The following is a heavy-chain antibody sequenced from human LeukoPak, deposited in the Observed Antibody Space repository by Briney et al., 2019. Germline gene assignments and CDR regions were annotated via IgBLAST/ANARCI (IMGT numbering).Heavy chain of an antibody. D-gene: IGHD3-22*01. CDR3: AKGPDRSGYYSLDY. V-gene: IGHV3-30*18. CDR1: GFTFSNYD. Sequence: GGSLRLSCAASGFTFSNYDMHWVRQAPGKGLEWVAIISYDGSNKYFVDSVKGLFTISRGNSKNTLYLQMNSLRAEDTAVYYCAKGPDRSGYYSLDYWGQGTLVTVSS. CDR2: ISYDGSNK. J-gene: IGHJ4*02.